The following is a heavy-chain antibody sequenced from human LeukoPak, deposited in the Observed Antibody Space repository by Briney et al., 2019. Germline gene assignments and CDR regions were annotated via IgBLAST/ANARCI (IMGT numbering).Heavy chain of an antibody. CDR2: IYHSGST. CDR3: ARVGNSYAVRGGNWFDP. CDR1: GYSISSGYY. J-gene: IGHJ5*02. D-gene: IGHD5-18*01. V-gene: IGHV4-38-2*02. Sequence: SETLSLTCTVSGYSISSGYYWGWIRQPPGKGLEWIGSIYHSGSTYYNPSLKSRVTISVDTSKNQFSLKLSSVTAADTAVYYCARVGNSYAVRGGNWFDPWGQGTLVTVSS.